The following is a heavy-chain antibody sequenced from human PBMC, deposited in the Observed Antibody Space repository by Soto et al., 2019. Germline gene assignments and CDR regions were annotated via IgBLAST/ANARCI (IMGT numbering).Heavy chain of an antibody. J-gene: IGHJ4*02. D-gene: IGHD6-19*01. Sequence: QVQLVQSGAEVKKPGASVKVSCKTSGYTFTGYYIHWVRQAPGQGLEWMALINPNSGDTNYGHTFQGRVTLTSDTSINTVYMEVTGLRFDDTAVYYCAVAGLPFEYWGQGTLVTVFS. CDR2: INPNSGDT. CDR1: GYTFTGYY. CDR3: AVAGLPFEY. V-gene: IGHV1-2*02.